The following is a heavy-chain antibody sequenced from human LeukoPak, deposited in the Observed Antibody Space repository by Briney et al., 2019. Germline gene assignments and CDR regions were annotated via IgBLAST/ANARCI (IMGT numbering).Heavy chain of an antibody. CDR3: ARRAGGYSHPYDY. Sequence: GALRLSCAASGFTFSSYGMSWVRQAPGKGLEWVSAISGSGGSTYYADSVKGRFTISRDISKNTLYLQMSSLRAEDTAVYYCARRAGGYSHPYDYWGQGVLVTVSS. CDR2: ISGSGGST. D-gene: IGHD4-23*01. J-gene: IGHJ4*02. CDR1: GFTFSSYG. V-gene: IGHV3-23*01.